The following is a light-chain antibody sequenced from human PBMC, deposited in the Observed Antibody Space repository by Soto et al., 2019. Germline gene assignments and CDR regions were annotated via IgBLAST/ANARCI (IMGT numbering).Light chain of an antibody. V-gene: IGLV2-14*03. CDR2: DVN. Sequence: QSALTQPASVSGSPGQSITISCTGTSSDVGGYDYVSWYQQHPGKAPKLILYDVNNRPSGVSNRFSGSKSGNTASLTISGLQAEDESDYYCASYTITNTLVFGSGTKLTVL. J-gene: IGLJ1*01. CDR1: SSDVGGYDY. CDR3: ASYTITNTLV.